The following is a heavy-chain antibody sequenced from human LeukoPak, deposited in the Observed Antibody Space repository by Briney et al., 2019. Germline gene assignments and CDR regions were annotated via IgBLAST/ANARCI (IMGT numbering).Heavy chain of an antibody. CDR3: ASAARSILGVVNDY. D-gene: IGHD3-3*02. Sequence: GGSLRLSCAASGFTFSDYYMSWIRQAPGKGLEWGSYISSSGSTIYYADSVKGRFTISRDNAKNSLYLQMNSLRAEDTAVYYCASAARSILGVVNDYWGQGTLVTVSS. CDR2: ISSSGSTI. J-gene: IGHJ4*02. V-gene: IGHV3-11*04. CDR1: GFTFSDYY.